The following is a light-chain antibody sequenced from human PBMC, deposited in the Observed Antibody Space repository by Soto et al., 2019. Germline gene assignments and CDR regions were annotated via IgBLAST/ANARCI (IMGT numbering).Light chain of an antibody. CDR2: WAS. V-gene: IGKV4-1*01. J-gene: IGKJ2*01. CDR1: RVVLYSSNIKNS. Sequence: DIVMTQSQDSLAGSRGKGATTNCNPGRVVLYSSNIKNSLAWNQQMPGQPPKLLIYWASIRESGVPDRFSGSGSGTDFTLTISSLQAEDVAIYYCQQYYSTPYTFGQGTKLEIK. CDR3: QQYYSTPYT.